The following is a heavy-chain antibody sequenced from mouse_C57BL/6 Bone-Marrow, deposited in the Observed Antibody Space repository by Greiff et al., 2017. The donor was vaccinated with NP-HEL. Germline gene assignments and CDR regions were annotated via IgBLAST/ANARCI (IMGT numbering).Heavy chain of an antibody. CDR3: ARYYYGSGDY. Sequence: VQLVESGAELVRPGTSVKVSCKASGYAFTNYLIEWVKQRPGQGLEWIGVINPGSGGTNYNEKFKGKATLTADKSSSTAYMQLSSLTSEDSAVYFCARYYYGSGDYWGQGTTLTVSS. CDR2: INPGSGGT. J-gene: IGHJ2*01. CDR1: GYAFTNYL. D-gene: IGHD1-1*01. V-gene: IGHV1-54*01.